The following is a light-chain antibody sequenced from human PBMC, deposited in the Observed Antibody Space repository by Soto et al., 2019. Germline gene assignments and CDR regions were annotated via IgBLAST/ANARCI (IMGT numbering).Light chain of an antibody. J-gene: IGKJ5*01. CDR2: DAS. CDR3: QQRNNWPRIT. Sequence: PGETATLSCRASQTVGTYLAWYQQKPGQAPRLLISDASNRATGVPTRFSGSGSGTDFTLTISSLEPEDFAVYFCQQRNNWPRITFGQGTRLETK. V-gene: IGKV3-11*01. CDR1: QTVGTY.